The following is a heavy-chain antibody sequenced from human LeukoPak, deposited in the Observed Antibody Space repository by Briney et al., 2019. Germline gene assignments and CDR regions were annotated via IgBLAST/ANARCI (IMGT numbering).Heavy chain of an antibody. CDR1: GGSIGSYY. V-gene: IGHV4-59*08. D-gene: IGHD6-25*01. CDR2: IYYSGST. J-gene: IGHJ2*01. CDR3: ARQGGGFWYFDL. Sequence: PSETLSLTCTVPGGSIGSYYWSWIRQPPGKGLEWIGYIYYSGSTNYNPSLKSRVTISVDTSKNQFSLKLSSVTAADTAVYYCARQGGGFWYFDLWGRGTLVTVSS.